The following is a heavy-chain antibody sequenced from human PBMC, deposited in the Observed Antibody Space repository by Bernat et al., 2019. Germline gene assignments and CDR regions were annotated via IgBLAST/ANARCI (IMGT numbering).Heavy chain of an antibody. Sequence: QVQLVQSGAEVKKPGSSVKVFCKASGGTFSSYAISWLRQAPGQGLEWMGGIIPIFGTPHYAQKFQGRVSITADESTSTAYMELSSLRSVDPAVYYCARGGSVGYGSGKNAYDVWGQGAMVTVSS. J-gene: IGHJ3*01. V-gene: IGHV1-69*01. D-gene: IGHD3-10*01. CDR1: GGTFSSYA. CDR2: IIPIFGTP. CDR3: ARGGSVGYGSGKNAYDV.